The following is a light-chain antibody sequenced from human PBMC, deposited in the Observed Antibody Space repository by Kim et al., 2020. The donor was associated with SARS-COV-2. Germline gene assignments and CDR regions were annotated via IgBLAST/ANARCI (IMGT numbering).Light chain of an antibody. CDR2: KVS. J-gene: IGKJ1*01. CDR1: QTISNW. Sequence: DIQMTQSPSTLSASVGDRVSITCRASQTISNWLAWYQQKPGQAPQLLFYKVSYLQSGVPSWFSGSGSGPEFTLTISSLQPDDFVPYYWQQYYAEWTFGLGTKVDIK. V-gene: IGKV1-5*03. CDR3: QQYYAEWT.